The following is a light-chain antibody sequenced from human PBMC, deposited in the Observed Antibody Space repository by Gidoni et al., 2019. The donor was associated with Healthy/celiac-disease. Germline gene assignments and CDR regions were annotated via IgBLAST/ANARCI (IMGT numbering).Light chain of an antibody. CDR1: QSISSW. CDR3: QHLQT. CDR2: KES. J-gene: IGKJ1*01. V-gene: IGKV1-5*03. Sequence: DIQMTQSPSTLSASVGDRVTITCRASQSISSWLAWYQQKPGKAPKLLIYKESSLESGVPSRFSGSGSGTEFTLTISSLQPDDFATYYCQHLQTFGQGTKVEIK.